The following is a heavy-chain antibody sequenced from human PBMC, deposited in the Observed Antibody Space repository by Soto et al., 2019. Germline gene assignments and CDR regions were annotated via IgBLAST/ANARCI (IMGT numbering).Heavy chain of an antibody. Sequence: SVXVSCKASGGTFSSYAISWVRQAPGQGLEWMGGIIPIFGTANYAQKFQGRVTITADESTSTAYMELSSLRSEDTAVYYCAAVVTAPINNLDYWGQGTLVTVSS. V-gene: IGHV1-69*13. CDR2: IIPIFGTA. CDR3: AAVVTAPINNLDY. CDR1: GGTFSSYA. J-gene: IGHJ4*02. D-gene: IGHD2-21*02.